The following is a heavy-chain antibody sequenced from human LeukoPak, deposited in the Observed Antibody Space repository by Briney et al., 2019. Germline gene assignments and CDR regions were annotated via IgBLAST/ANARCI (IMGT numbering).Heavy chain of an antibody. CDR3: AKDTGDYYDSSGYYYAGWFDP. J-gene: IGHJ5*02. Sequence: PGGSLRLSCAASGFTFSTYVMYWVRQAPGKGLEWVAFIRLDGSNKYYADSVKGRFTISRDNSKNTLYLQINSLRAEDTAVYYCAKDTGDYYDSSGYYYAGWFDPWGQGTLVTVSS. D-gene: IGHD3-22*01. V-gene: IGHV3-30*02. CDR1: GFTFSTYV. CDR2: IRLDGSNK.